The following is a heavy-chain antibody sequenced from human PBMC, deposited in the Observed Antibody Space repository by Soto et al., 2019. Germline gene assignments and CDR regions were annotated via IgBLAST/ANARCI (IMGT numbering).Heavy chain of an antibody. J-gene: IGHJ5*02. V-gene: IGHV4-4*02. D-gene: IGHD2-2*01. CDR2: THHSGRT. CDR1: GGSMSSINW. CDR3: ARLHCDSPNCVPLDP. Sequence: SETLSLTCTVSGGSMSSINWWNWVRQPPGKGLEWIGETHHSGRTNYNPSLKSRVTISVDKSKNHFSLKLSSVTAADTAVYYCARLHCDSPNCVPLDPWGQGTLVTVS.